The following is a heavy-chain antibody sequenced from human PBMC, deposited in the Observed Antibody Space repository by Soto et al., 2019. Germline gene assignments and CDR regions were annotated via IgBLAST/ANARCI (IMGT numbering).Heavy chain of an antibody. J-gene: IGHJ4*02. D-gene: IGHD2-2*01. CDR1: GYTFTSYG. CDR2: ISAYNGNT. CDR3: ARDSIVVVPAAMGLSPNPDY. V-gene: IGHV1-18*01. Sequence: GASVKVSCKASGYTFTSYGISWVRQAPGQGREWMGWISAYNGNTNYAQKLQGRVTMTTDTSTSTAYMELRSLRSDDTAVYYCARDSIVVVPAAMGLSPNPDYWGQGTLVTVSS.